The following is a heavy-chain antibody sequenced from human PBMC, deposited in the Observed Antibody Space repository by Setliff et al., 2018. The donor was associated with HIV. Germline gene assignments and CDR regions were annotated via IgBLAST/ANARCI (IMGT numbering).Heavy chain of an antibody. J-gene: IGHJ6*03. D-gene: IGHD1-26*01. CDR3: VRENSGSYPDFSFYMDV. V-gene: IGHV4-34*01. CDR2: INHFGST. CDR1: GGSFSDYF. Sequence: SETLSLTCAVYGGSFSDYFWTWIRQPPGKGLAWIGDINHFGSTNYNPSLKSRVTMSLDMSKNQFSLKLRSVTAADAAVYYCVRENSGSYPDFSFYMDVWGKGTTVTVSS.